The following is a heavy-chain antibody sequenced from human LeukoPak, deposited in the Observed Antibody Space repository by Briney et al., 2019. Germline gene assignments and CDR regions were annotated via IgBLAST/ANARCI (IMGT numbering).Heavy chain of an antibody. V-gene: IGHV3-23*01. Sequence: AGGSLRLSCADSGFTFSSYAMSWVRQAPGKGLEWVSAISGSGGSTYYADSVKGRFTISRDNSKNTLYLQMNSLRAEDTAVYYCAKAFYDSSGYSCLDYWGQGTLVTASS. CDR1: GFTFSSYA. J-gene: IGHJ4*02. D-gene: IGHD3-22*01. CDR2: ISGSGGST. CDR3: AKAFYDSSGYSCLDY.